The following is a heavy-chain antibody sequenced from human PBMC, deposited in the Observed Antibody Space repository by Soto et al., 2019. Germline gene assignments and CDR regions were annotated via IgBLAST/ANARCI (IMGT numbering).Heavy chain of an antibody. CDR2: IYHSGST. V-gene: IGHV4-4*02. D-gene: IGHD4-17*01. CDR3: ARDVRYGDYVNPGDYYGMDV. Sequence: SETLSLTCAVSGGSISSSNWWSWVRQPPGKGLEWIGEIYHSGSTNHNPSLKSRVTISVDKSKNQFSLKLSSVTAADTAVYYCARDVRYGDYVNPGDYYGMDVWGQGTTVTVSS. J-gene: IGHJ6*02. CDR1: GGSISSSNW.